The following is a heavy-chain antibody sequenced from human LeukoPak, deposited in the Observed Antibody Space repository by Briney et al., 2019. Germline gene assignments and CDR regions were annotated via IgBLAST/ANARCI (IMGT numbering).Heavy chain of an antibody. CDR2: IRYDGSNK. D-gene: IGHD2-15*01. Sequence: GGSLRLSCAASGFTFSSYGMHWVRQAPGKGLEWVAFIRYDGSNKYYADSVKGRFTISRDNAKNSLYLQMNSLRAEDTAVYYCARDGEAYCSGGSCSYFDYWGQGTLVTVSS. J-gene: IGHJ4*02. CDR3: ARDGEAYCSGGSCSYFDY. V-gene: IGHV3-30*02. CDR1: GFTFSSYG.